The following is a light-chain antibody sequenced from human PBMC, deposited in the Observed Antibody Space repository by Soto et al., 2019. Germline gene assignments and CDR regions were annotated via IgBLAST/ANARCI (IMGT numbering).Light chain of an antibody. CDR2: EVS. Sequence: QSVLTQPASVSGSPGQSMTISCTGTSSDIGGYTYVSWYQQHPGKAPKLMIYEVSNRPSGVSNRFSGSKSGNTASLTISGLQAEDEADYYCSSYTSSSPYVFGTGPKVTVL. CDR3: SSYTSSSPYV. J-gene: IGLJ1*01. CDR1: SSDIGGYTY. V-gene: IGLV2-14*01.